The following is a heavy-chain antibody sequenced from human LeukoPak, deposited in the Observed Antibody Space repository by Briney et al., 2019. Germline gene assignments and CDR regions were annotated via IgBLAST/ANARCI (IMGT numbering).Heavy chain of an antibody. CDR3: AREKGRIAAAVRYFDY. Sequence: ASVKVSCKASGYTFTGYYMRWVRQAPGQGLEWVGWINPNSGGTNYAQKFQGRVTMTRDTSISTAYMELSRLRSDDTAVYYCAREKGRIAAAVRYFDYWGQGTLVTVSS. CDR1: GYTFTGYY. J-gene: IGHJ4*02. CDR2: INPNSGGT. V-gene: IGHV1-2*02. D-gene: IGHD6-13*01.